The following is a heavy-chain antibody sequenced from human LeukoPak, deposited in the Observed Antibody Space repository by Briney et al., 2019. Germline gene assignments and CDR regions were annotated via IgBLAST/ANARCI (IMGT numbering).Heavy chain of an antibody. V-gene: IGHV4-59*01. Sequence: SETLSLTCTVSGGSISSYYWSWIRQPPGKGLEWIGYFYYSGSTNYNPSLKSRVTISVDTSKNQFSLKLSSVTAADTAVYYCASRSRAELFDYWGQGTLVTVSS. CDR2: FYYSGST. J-gene: IGHJ4*02. CDR1: GGSISSYY. CDR3: ASRSRAELFDY. D-gene: IGHD1-7*01.